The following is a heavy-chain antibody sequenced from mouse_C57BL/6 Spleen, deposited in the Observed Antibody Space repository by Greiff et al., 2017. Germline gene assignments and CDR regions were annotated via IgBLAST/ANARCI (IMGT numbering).Heavy chain of an antibody. CDR2: IWTGGGT. D-gene: IGHD3-2*02. Sequence: QVQLKQSGPGLVAPSQSLSITCNVSGFSFTSYALSWVRQPPGKGLEWLGVIWTGGGTNYTSALKTRLSISNDNTKSQVCLKMNSLQTSDTARYYCARKQTAQATFDYWGQGTTRTVSS. CDR3: ARKQTAQATFDY. CDR1: GFSFTSYA. J-gene: IGHJ2*01. V-gene: IGHV2-9-1*01.